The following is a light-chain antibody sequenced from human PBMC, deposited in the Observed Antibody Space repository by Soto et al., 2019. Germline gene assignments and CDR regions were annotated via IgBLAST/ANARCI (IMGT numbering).Light chain of an antibody. Sequence: LTQPHSVSVATAQMARITCGGTSSDLGSYNLVSWYQQHPGKAPKLMIYEGSKRPSGVSYRFSGSKSGNTASLTISGLQTEDEADYYCCSYAGSSTFVFGTGTKVTVL. CDR2: EGS. V-gene: IGLV2-23*01. CDR3: CSYAGSSTFV. J-gene: IGLJ1*01. CDR1: SSDLGSYNL.